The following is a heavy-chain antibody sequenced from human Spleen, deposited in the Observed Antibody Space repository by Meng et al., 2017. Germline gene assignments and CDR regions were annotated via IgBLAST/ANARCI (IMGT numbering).Heavy chain of an antibody. CDR3: ARDADWVIFDH. CDR1: GFTFSSYN. Sequence: GGSLRLSCAASGFTFSSYNMHWVRQTPGEGLVWVLRINTDASITTYADSVKGRFTIFRDDAKNTVYLQMNSLRAEDTAVYYCARDADWVIFDHWGQVPLVTVSS. D-gene: IGHD3-9*01. CDR2: INTDASIT. J-gene: IGHJ4*02. V-gene: IGHV3-74*03.